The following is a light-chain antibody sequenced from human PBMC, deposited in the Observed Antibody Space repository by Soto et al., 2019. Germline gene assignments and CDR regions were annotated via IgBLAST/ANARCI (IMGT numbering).Light chain of an antibody. CDR3: QQSYSTPRT. Sequence: DLQMTQSPSSLSASVGDRVTITCRASQSIRSYLNWYQQKPGEAPRLLMYAASSLQSGVPPRFSGGESGTDFTLTISSLQPEDFATYYCQQSYSTPRTFGPGTIVDIK. CDR1: QSIRSY. CDR2: AAS. V-gene: IGKV1-39*01. J-gene: IGKJ3*01.